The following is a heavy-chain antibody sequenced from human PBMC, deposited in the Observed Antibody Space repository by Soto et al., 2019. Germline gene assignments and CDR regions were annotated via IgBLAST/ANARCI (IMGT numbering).Heavy chain of an antibody. CDR1: GGSFSGYY. CDR3: ARGWYYYDSSGYYFNYFDY. J-gene: IGHJ4*02. CDR2: INHSGST. V-gene: IGHV4-34*01. Sequence: KPSETLSLTCAVYGGSFSGYYWSWIRQPPGKGLEWIGEINHSGSTNYNPSLKSRVTTSVDTSKNQFSLKLSSVTAADTAVYYCARGWYYYDSSGYYFNYFDYWGQGTLVTVSS. D-gene: IGHD3-22*01.